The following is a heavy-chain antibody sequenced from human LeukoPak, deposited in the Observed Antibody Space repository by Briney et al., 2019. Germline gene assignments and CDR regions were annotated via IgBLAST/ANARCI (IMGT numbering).Heavy chain of an antibody. J-gene: IGHJ4*02. V-gene: IGHV4-61*02. CDR1: GYSISSGYY. Sequence: SETLSLTCTVSGYSISSGYYWGWIRQPAGKGLEWIGRFHTSGSTIYNPSLKSRVSISLDTSKNQFSLKLSSVTAADTAVYYCARDRMGSGGTDYWGQGTLVTVSS. CDR2: FHTSGST. CDR3: ARDRMGSGGTDY. D-gene: IGHD3-16*01.